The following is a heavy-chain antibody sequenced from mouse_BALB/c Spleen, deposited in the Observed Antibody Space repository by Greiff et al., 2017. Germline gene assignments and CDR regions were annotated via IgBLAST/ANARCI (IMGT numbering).Heavy chain of an antibody. V-gene: IGHV2-2*02. CDR3: ASPTGTRAMDY. J-gene: IGHJ4*01. CDR2: IWSGGST. Sequence: QVQLQQSGPGLVQPSQSLSITCTVSGFSLTSYGVHWVRQSPGKGLEWLGVIWSGGSTDYNAAFISRLSISKDNSKSQVFFKMNSLQANDTAIYYCASPTGTRAMDYWGQGTSVTVSS. D-gene: IGHD4-1*02. CDR1: GFSLTSYG.